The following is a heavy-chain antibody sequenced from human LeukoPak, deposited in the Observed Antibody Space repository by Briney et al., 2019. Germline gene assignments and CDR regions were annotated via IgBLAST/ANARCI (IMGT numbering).Heavy chain of an antibody. J-gene: IGHJ6*02. CDR2: IYTSGST. CDR1: GGSISDNY. D-gene: IGHD3-22*01. CDR3: ARDHSYYYDSSGYYAYYYYGMDV. Sequence: SETLSLTCTVSGGSISDNYWSWIRQPAGKGLEWIGRIYTSGSTNYNPSLKSRVTMSVDTSKNQFSLKLSSVTAADTAVYYCARDHSYYYDSSGYYAYYYYGMDVWGQGTTVTVSS. V-gene: IGHV4-4*07.